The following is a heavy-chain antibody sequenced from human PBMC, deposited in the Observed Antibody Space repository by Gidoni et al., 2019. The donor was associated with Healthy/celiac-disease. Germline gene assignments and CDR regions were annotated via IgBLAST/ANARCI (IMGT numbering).Heavy chain of an antibody. CDR2: ISGSGGST. D-gene: IGHD2-15*01. CDR1: GFPFSSYA. V-gene: IGHV3-23*01. CDR3: AKSGYCSGGSCSGFDY. J-gene: IGHJ4*02. Sequence: EGQLLESGGGLVQPGGSLRLSWAASGFPFSSYAMNWVRQAAGKGLGLFSAISGSGGSTYYADSVKCRFTISRDNSKNTLYLQMNSLRAEDTAVYYCAKSGYCSGGSCSGFDYWGQGTLVTVSS.